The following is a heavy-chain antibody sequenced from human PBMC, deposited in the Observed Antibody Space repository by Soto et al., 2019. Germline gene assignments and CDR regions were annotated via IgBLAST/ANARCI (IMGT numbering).Heavy chain of an antibody. Sequence: QVQLVQSGAEVKKPGASVKVSCKASGYTFTSYDIHWVRQATGQGLEWMGWMNPYSANTGYAQTFQGRVTMTRDTSISTAYMELSSLRSEDTTVYYCARVFTVRRGSGSDYWGQGTLVTVSS. CDR3: ARVFTVRRGSGSDY. CDR1: GYTFTSYD. D-gene: IGHD1-26*01. J-gene: IGHJ4*02. CDR2: MNPYSANT. V-gene: IGHV1-8*01.